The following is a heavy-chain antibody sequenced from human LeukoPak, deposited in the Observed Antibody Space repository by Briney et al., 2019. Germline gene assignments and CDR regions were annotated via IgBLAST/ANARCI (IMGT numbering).Heavy chain of an antibody. Sequence: GGSLRLSCAASGFTVSSNYMSWVRQAPGKGLEWASVIYSGGSTYYADSVKGRFTISRDNSKNTLYLQMNSLRAEDTAVYYCAKEAVPAALTTPLDYWGQGTLVTVSS. CDR1: GFTVSSNY. CDR3: AKEAVPAALTTPLDY. J-gene: IGHJ4*02. V-gene: IGHV3-53*05. D-gene: IGHD2-2*01. CDR2: IYSGGST.